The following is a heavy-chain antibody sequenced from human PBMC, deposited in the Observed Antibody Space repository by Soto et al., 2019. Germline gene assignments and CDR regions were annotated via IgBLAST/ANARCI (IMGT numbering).Heavy chain of an antibody. CDR3: ARDGESLWWGTMVRGVFPLVAVDV. CDR2: ISAYNGNT. J-gene: IGHJ6*04. D-gene: IGHD3-10*01. V-gene: IGHV1-18*01. Sequence: ASVKVSCKASGYTFTSYGISWVRQAPGQGLEWMGWISAYNGNTNYAQKLQGRVTMTTDTSTSTAYMELRSLRSDDTAVYYCARDGESLWWGTMVRGVFPLVAVDVWGKGTTVTVSS. CDR1: GYTFTSYG.